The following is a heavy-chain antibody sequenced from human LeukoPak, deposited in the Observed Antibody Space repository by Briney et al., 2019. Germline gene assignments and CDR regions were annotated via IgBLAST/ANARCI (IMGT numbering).Heavy chain of an antibody. J-gene: IGHJ4*02. V-gene: IGHV1-69*02. D-gene: IGHD4/OR15-4a*01. Sequence: ASVRVSCKASGGTFSSYTISWVRQAPGQGLEWMGRIIPILGIANYAQKFQGRVTITADKSTSTAYTELSSLRAEDTAVYYCARANGLTTIDYWGQGTLVTVSS. CDR2: IIPILGIA. CDR3: ARANGLTTIDY. CDR1: GGTFSSYT.